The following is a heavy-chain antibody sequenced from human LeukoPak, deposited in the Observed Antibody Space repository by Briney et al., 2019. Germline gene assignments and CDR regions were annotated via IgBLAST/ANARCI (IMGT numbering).Heavy chain of an antibody. Sequence: SETLSLTCTVSGGSISSSSYYWGWIRQPPGKGLEWIGTIYYSGSTYYNPSLKSRVTISVDTSKNQFSLKLTSVTAADTAVYYCARERHDSSDYYYVIDYWGQGTLVTVSS. J-gene: IGHJ4*02. V-gene: IGHV4-39*07. D-gene: IGHD3-22*01. CDR1: GGSISSSSYY. CDR3: ARERHDSSDYYYVIDY. CDR2: IYYSGST.